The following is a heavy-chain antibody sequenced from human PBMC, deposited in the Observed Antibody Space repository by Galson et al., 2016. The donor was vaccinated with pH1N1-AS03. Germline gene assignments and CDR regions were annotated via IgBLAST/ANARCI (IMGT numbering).Heavy chain of an antibody. J-gene: IGHJ5*02. CDR2: ISYDGGDK. CDR1: GTTFSDYA. V-gene: IGHV3-30*04. Sequence: SLRLSCAASGTTFSDYAMHWVRQAPGKGLEWVALISYDGGDKKYADSVKGRFSISRDNSKDTLFLQMNSLRADDTAVYYCARDGGMPVPALDPWGQGTLVTVSS. D-gene: IGHD6-19*01. CDR3: ARDGGMPVPALDP.